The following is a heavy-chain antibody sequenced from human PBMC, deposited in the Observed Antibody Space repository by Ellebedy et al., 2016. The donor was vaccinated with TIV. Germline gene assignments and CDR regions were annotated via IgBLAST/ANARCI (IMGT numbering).Heavy chain of an antibody. CDR3: ASWGYYYGSGSYQYYYYGMDV. D-gene: IGHD3-10*01. J-gene: IGHJ6*02. CDR1: GFTFTSSA. V-gene: IGHV1-58*01. Sequence: SVKVSXXASGFTFTSSAVQWVRQARGQRLEWIGWIVVGSGNTNYAQKFQERVTITRDMSTSTAYMELSSLRSEDTAVYYCASWGYYYGSGSYQYYYYGMDVWGQGTTVTVSS. CDR2: IVVGSGNT.